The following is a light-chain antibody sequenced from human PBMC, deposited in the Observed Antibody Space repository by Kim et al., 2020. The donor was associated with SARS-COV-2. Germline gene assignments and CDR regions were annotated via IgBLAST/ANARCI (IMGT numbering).Light chain of an antibody. CDR2: QDS. J-gene: IGLJ2*01. Sequence: SYELTQPPSVSVSPGQTASITCSGDKLGDKYACWYQQKPGQSPVLVIYQDSKRPSGIPERFSGSNSGNTATLTISGTQAMDEADYYCQARDSSTMVFGGGTQLTVL. CDR1: KLGDKY. V-gene: IGLV3-1*01. CDR3: QARDSSTMV.